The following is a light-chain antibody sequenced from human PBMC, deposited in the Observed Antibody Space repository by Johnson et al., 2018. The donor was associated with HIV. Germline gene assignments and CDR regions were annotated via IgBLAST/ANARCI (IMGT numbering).Light chain of an antibody. J-gene: IGLJ1*01. CDR3: GTWDSSRGAFV. CDR1: TSNIGDNY. V-gene: IGLV1-51*01. Sequence: SVLTQPPSVSAAPGQKVTISCSGSTSNIGDNYVSWYRQLPGTAPKLLISANDKRPSGIPDRFSGSKSGTSATLGITGLQTGDEADYYCGTWDSSRGAFVFGTGTKVTVL. CDR2: AND.